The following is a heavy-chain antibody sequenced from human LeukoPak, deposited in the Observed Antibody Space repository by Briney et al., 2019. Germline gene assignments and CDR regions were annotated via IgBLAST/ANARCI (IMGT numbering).Heavy chain of an antibody. CDR1: GFTFSSYA. J-gene: IGHJ4*02. CDR3: AKKMTTVITFDY. CDR2: ISGSGGST. D-gene: IGHD4-17*01. V-gene: IGHV3-23*01. Sequence: QSGGSLRLSCAASGFTFSSYAMSWVRQAPGKGLEWVSAISGSGGSTYYADSVKGRFTISRDNSKNTLYLQMNSLRAGDTAVYYCAKKMTTVITFDYWGQGTLVTVSS.